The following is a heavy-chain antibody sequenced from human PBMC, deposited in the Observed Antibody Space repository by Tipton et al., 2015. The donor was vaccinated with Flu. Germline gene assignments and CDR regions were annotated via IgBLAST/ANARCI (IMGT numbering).Heavy chain of an antibody. Sequence: QSGPEVKKPGASVKVSCKASGYIFSDFGISWVRQAPGQGLEWMGWISGYNGNTKYAQEFQDRVTMTTDTSTSTAYMELRSLRSEDTAVFYCARGSGYAGDYWGQGTPVTVSS. CDR2: ISGYNGNT. J-gene: IGHJ4*02. D-gene: IGHD5-12*01. CDR1: GYIFSDFG. V-gene: IGHV1-18*01. CDR3: ARGSGYAGDY.